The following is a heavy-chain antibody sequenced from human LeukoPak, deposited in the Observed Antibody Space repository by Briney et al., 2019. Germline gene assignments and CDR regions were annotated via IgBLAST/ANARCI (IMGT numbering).Heavy chain of an antibody. V-gene: IGHV1-69-2*01. CDR3: ATIGELLDY. D-gene: IGHD1-26*01. Sequence: GATVKISCKASGYTFTDYYMHWVQQAPGKGLEWMGRVDPEDGETIYAEKFQGSLTITAYTTTDTAYLELSSLRSEDTAVYYCATIGELLDYWGQGTLVTVSS. CDR1: GYTFTDYY. CDR2: VDPEDGET. J-gene: IGHJ4*02.